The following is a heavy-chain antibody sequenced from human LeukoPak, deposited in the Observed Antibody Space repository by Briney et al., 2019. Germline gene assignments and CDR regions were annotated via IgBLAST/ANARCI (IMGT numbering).Heavy chain of an antibody. CDR1: GFTFDDYA. V-gene: IGHV3-9*01. J-gene: IGHJ4*02. CDR3: AKDSGLELPSDYFDY. D-gene: IGHD1-7*01. Sequence: GGSLRLSCAASGFTFDDYAMHWVRQAPGKGLERVSGISWNSGSIGYADSVKGRFTISRDNAKNSLYLQMNSLRAEDTALYYCAKDSGLELPSDYFDYWGQGTLVTVSS. CDR2: ISWNSGSI.